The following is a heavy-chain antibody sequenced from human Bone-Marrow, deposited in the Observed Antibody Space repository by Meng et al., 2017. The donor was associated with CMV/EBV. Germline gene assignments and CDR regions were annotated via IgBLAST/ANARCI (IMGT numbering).Heavy chain of an antibody. D-gene: IGHD6-19*01. CDR1: GFMFSGYW. CDR3: ARSYGLFVAGMNS. V-gene: IGHV3-7*01. J-gene: IGHJ1*01. Sequence: GESLKISCAASGFMFSGYWMTWVRQAPGAGLEWVANINQGGSERYYLDSVKGRFTISRDNAKNSVYLQISSLRAEDTAVYFCARSYGLFVAGMNSWGQGTRVTVSS. CDR2: INQGGSER.